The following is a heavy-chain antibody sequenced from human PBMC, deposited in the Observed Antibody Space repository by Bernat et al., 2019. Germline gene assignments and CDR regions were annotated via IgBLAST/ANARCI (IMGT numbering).Heavy chain of an antibody. V-gene: IGHV4-39*01. J-gene: IGHJ4*02. CDR3: ARPTIYDSSGYYFDY. CDR2: IYYSGST. Sequence: QLQLQESGPGLVKPSETLSLTCTVSGGSITSSSYYWGWIRQPPGKGLEWIGSIYYSGSTYYNPSLKSRVTISVDTSKNQFSLQLSSVTAADTAVYYWARPTIYDSSGYYFDYWGQGTLVTVSS. D-gene: IGHD3-22*01. CDR1: GGSITSSSYY.